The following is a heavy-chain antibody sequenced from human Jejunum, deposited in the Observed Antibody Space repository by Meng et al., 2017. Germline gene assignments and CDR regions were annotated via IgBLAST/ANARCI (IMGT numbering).Heavy chain of an antibody. J-gene: IGHJ2*01. Sequence: QLQLQESGPGLVKPSETLSRTCTVSGGSISSRTYYWGWIRQTPGKGLEWIGSIYYSGSTYYNPSLKSRVTISVDTSKNQFSLKLSSVTAADTAVYYCARLDNNWYFDLWGRGTLVTVSS. CDR1: GGSISSRTYY. CDR2: IYYSGST. CDR3: ARLDNNWYFDL. D-gene: IGHD2/OR15-2a*01. V-gene: IGHV4-39*01.